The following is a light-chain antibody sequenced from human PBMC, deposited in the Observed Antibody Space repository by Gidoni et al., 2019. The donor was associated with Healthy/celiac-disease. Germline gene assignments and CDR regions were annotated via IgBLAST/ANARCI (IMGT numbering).Light chain of an antibody. V-gene: IGLV2-8*01. J-gene: IGLJ2*01. CDR2: EVS. CDR3: SSYAGSNNLV. CDR1: SRDVGGYNY. Sequence: QSALTQPHSASGSPGQSVTISCTGTSRDVGGYNYVSWYQQHPGKAPKLMIYEVSKRPSGGPARFSGSKSGNTASLTVSGLQAEDEADYYCSSYAGSNNLVFGGGTKLTVL.